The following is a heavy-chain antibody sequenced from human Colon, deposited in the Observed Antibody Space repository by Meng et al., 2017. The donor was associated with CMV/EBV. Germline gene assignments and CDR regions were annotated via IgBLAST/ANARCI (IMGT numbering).Heavy chain of an antibody. D-gene: IGHD6-13*01. J-gene: IGHJ5*02. CDR2: IIPMFGSP. CDR1: GGTFDTST. CDR3: ARGKQAGFDL. V-gene: IGHV1-69*12. Sequence: QVQLVQCGAEVKEPGSSVKGACKASGGTFDTSTFNWVRQAPGQGLEWMGGIIPMFGSPSYSQKFRGRVTITADELEVNSLRSEDTAAYYCARGKQAGFDLWGQGTLVTVSS.